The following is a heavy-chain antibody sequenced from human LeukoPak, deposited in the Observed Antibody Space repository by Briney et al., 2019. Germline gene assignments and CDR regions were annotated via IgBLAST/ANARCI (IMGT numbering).Heavy chain of an antibody. J-gene: IGHJ4*02. Sequence: GGSLRLSCAASGFTFSSYAMSWVRQAPGKGLERLSDISGSGGSPYYADSVKGRFTISRDNSKNTLYLQMNSLRAEDTAVYYCAKPHYYYDTRRYSAGDHWGQGTLVTVSS. CDR1: GFTFSSYA. V-gene: IGHV3-23*01. D-gene: IGHD3-22*01. CDR3: AKPHYYYDTRRYSAGDH. CDR2: ISGSGGSP.